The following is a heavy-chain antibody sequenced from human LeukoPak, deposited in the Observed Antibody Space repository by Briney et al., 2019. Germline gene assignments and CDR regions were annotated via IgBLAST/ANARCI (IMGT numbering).Heavy chain of an antibody. D-gene: IGHD3-22*01. V-gene: IGHV4-34*01. J-gene: IGHJ5*01. CDR3: ARRTYYYDSSAYQNWFDS. Sequence: SETLSLTCAVYGGSFSGYYWSYIRQPPGKGLEWIGEINHSGSTNYNPSLKGRATISVDTSKNQFSLKLNSVTAADTAVYYCARRTYYYDSSAYQNWFDSWGQGTLVTVSS. CDR2: INHSGST. CDR1: GGSFSGYY.